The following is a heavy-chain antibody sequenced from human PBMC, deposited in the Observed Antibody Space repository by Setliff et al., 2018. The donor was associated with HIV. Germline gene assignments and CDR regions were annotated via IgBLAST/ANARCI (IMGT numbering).Heavy chain of an antibody. V-gene: IGHV1-2*02. J-gene: IGHJ4*02. CDR2: ISPHNGDR. Sequence: ASVKVSCKASGYTFTDYFIHWVRQAPGQGLEWMGWISPHNGDRKIPQRFRGRVTTTRDTSISTVYMELSGLTSDDTAVYFCARQLYNSLDFWGQGALVTVSS. CDR3: ARQLYNSLDF. D-gene: IGHD1-1*01. CDR1: GYTFTDYF.